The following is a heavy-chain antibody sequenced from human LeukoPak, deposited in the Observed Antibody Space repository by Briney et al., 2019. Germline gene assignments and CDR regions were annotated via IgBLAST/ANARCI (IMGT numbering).Heavy chain of an antibody. J-gene: IGHJ4*02. CDR2: INAGNGNT. Sequence: ASVKVSCKASGYTFTSYAMHWVRQAPGQRLEWMGWINAGNGNTKYSQKFQGRVTMTRDTSISTAYMELSRLRSDDTAVYYCARVVPAAVIDYWGQGTLVTVSS. CDR3: ARVVPAAVIDY. V-gene: IGHV1-3*01. CDR1: GYTFTSYA. D-gene: IGHD2-2*01.